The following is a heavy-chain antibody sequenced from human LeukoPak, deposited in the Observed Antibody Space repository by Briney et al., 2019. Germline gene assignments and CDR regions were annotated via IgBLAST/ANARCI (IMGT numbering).Heavy chain of an antibody. J-gene: IGHJ4*02. CDR2: ISSGAKTI. CDR1: GFSFSSNS. CDR3: ARVGALSSSWLMY. D-gene: IGHD6-13*01. V-gene: IGHV3-48*04. Sequence: GGSLRLSCAASGFSFSSNSMSWVRQAPGKGLEWVSSISSGAKTIYYADSVKGRFTISRDNAKNSLYLQMNSLRAEDTAVYYCARVGALSSSWLMYWGQGTLVTVSS.